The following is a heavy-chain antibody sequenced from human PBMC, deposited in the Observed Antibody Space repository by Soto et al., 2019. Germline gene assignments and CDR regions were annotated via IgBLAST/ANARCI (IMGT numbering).Heavy chain of an antibody. V-gene: IGHV5-51*01. CDR1: GYSFTSYW. CDR3: ARRARPDFYYMDV. CDR2: IYPGDSDT. D-gene: IGHD6-6*01. Sequence: CKGSGYSFTSYWIGWVRQMPGKGLEWMGIIYPGDSDTRYSPSFQGQVTISADKSISTAYLQWSSLRPEDMAVYYCARRARPDFYYMDVWGKGTTVTVSS. J-gene: IGHJ6*03.